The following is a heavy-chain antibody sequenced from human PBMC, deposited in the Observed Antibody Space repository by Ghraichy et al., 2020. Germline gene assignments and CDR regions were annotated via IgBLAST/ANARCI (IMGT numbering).Heavy chain of an antibody. CDR1: GYSFTNYG. CDR3: ARDWGGYYFDP. Sequence: ASGKVSCKASGYSFTNYGMHWVRQAPGQNLEWLGWIHPGNGATKYPQTFQGRVTITRDTSSTTVYMELSSLRSDDSAVYFCARDWGGYYFDPWGQGALVSVSS. V-gene: IGHV1-3*01. J-gene: IGHJ5*02. D-gene: IGHD3-9*01. CDR2: IHPGNGAT.